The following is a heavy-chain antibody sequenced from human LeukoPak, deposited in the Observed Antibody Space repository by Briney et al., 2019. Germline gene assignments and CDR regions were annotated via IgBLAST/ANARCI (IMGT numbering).Heavy chain of an antibody. V-gene: IGHV1-2*04. CDR2: INPNSGGT. J-gene: IGHJ3*02. CDR3: AREAELRYFDWLPGDAFDI. Sequence: GASVKVSCKASGYTFTGYYMHWVRQAPGQGLERMGWINPNSGGTNYAQKFQGWVTMTRDTSISTAYMELSRLRSDDTAVYYCAREAELRYFDWLPGDAFDIWGQGTMVTVSS. D-gene: IGHD3-9*01. CDR1: GYTFTGYY.